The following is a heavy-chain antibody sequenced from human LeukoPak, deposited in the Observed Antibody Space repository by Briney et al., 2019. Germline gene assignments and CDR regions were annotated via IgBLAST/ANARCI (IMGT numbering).Heavy chain of an antibody. Sequence: GGSLRLSCAASGFSFSTYSVSWVRQAPGKGLEWVSSISSRSDYIYFGDSVKGRFTISRDNAKNSLYLQMNSLRAEDTAVYYCARVSEFYGSGSFYNEDYWGQGTLVTVSS. D-gene: IGHD3-10*01. CDR3: ARVSEFYGSGSFYNEDY. V-gene: IGHV3-21*01. CDR1: GFSFSTYS. J-gene: IGHJ4*02. CDR2: ISSRSDYI.